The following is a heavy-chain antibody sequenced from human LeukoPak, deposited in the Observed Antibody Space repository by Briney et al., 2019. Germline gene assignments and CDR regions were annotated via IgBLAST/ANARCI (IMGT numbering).Heavy chain of an antibody. CDR1: GYTFTGYY. V-gene: IGHV1-2*02. CDR2: INPNSGGT. Sequence: GASVKVSCKASGYTFTGYYMHWVRQAPGQGLEWMGWINPNSGGTNYAQKFQGRVTMTRDTSISTAYMELSSLRSEDTAVYYCARGGDSSSWSTYYYYYMDVWGKGTTVTISS. CDR3: ARGGDSSSWSTYYYYYMDV. J-gene: IGHJ6*03. D-gene: IGHD6-13*01.